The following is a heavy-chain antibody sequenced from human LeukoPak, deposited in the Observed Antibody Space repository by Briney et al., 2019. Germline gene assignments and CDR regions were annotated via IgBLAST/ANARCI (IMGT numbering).Heavy chain of an antibody. CDR1: GYTFTSYY. Sequence: ASVKVSCKASGYTFTSYYMHWVRQAPGQGLEWMGGIIPIFGTANYAQKFQGRVTITADESTSTAYMELSSLRSEDTAVYYCATDAALSIFGVVTLDYWSQGTLVTVSS. J-gene: IGHJ4*02. CDR2: IIPIFGTA. V-gene: IGHV1-69*13. D-gene: IGHD3-3*01. CDR3: ATDAALSIFGVVTLDY.